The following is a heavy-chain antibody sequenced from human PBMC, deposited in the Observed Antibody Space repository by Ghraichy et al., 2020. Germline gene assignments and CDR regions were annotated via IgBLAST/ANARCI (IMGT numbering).Heavy chain of an antibody. V-gene: IGHV3-66*01. CDR1: GFTVSSNY. J-gene: IGHJ3*02. Sequence: GGSLRLSCAASGFTVSSNYMSWVRQAPGKGLEWVSVIYSGGSTYYADSVKGRFTISRDNSKNTLYLQMNSLRAEDTAVYYCARAQTDYYDSSGYDAFDIWGQGTMVTVSS. D-gene: IGHD3-22*01. CDR2: IYSGGST. CDR3: ARAQTDYYDSSGYDAFDI.